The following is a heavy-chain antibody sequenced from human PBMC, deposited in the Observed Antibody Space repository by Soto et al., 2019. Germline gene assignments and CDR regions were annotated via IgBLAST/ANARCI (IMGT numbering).Heavy chain of an antibody. CDR3: ARDYCSSTSCYRGWGDYYYYGMDV. J-gene: IGHJ6*02. D-gene: IGHD2-2*02. V-gene: IGHV3-53*01. CDR1: GFTVSSNY. CDR2: IYSGGST. Sequence: GGSLRLSCAASGFTVSSNYMSWVRQAPGKGLEWVSVIYSGGSTYYADSVKGRFTISRDNSKNTLYLQMNSLRAEDTAVYYCARDYCSSTSCYRGWGDYYYYGMDVWGQGTTVTAP.